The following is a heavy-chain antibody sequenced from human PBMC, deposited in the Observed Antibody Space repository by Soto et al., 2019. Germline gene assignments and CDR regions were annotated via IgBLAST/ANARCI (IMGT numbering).Heavy chain of an antibody. CDR3: AKDRVVYGSSYYYYGMDV. D-gene: IGHD3-10*01. J-gene: IGHJ6*02. CDR2: ISGSGGST. CDR1: GFTFSSYA. V-gene: IGHV3-23*01. Sequence: QPGGSLRLSCAASGFTFSSYAMSWVRQAPGKGLEWVSAISGSGGSTYYADSVKGRFTISRDNSKNTLYLQMNSLRAEDTAVYYCAKDRVVYGSSYYYYGMDVWGQGTTVTVSS.